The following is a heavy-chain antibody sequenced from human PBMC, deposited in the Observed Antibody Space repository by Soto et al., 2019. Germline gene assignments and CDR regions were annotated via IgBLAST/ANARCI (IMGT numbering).Heavy chain of an antibody. CDR2: ISSSSYI. CDR3: ASAGDYDILTGYS. J-gene: IGHJ4*02. CDR1: GFTFSSYS. V-gene: IGHV3-21*01. Sequence: PGGSLRLSCAASGFTFSSYSMNWVRQAPGKGLEWVSSISSSSYIYYADSVKGRFTISRDNAKNSLYLQMNSLRAEDTAVYYCASAGDYDILTGYSWGQGTLVTVSS. D-gene: IGHD3-9*01.